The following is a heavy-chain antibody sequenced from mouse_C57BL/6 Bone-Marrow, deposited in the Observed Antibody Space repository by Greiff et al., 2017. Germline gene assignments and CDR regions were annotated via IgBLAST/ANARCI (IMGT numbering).Heavy chain of an antibody. Sequence: QVQLQQPGAELVRPGTSVKLSCKASGYTFTSYWMHWVKQRPGQGLEWIGVIDPSDSYTNYNQKFKGKATLTVDTSSSTAYMQLSSLTSEDSAVCYCAREGYYGSSWDYWGQGTTLTVSS. CDR3: AREGYYGSSWDY. J-gene: IGHJ2*01. V-gene: IGHV1-59*01. D-gene: IGHD1-1*01. CDR1: GYTFTSYW. CDR2: IDPSDSYT.